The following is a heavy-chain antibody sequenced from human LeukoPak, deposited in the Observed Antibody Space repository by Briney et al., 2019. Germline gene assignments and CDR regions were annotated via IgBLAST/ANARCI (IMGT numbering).Heavy chain of an antibody. Sequence: ASVKVSCKASGYTFSSYGISWVRQAPGQGLEWMGGIIPIFGTANYAQKFQGRVTITADESTSTAYMELSSLRSEDTAVYYCASSTNIAAAGTSWFDPWGQGTLVTVSS. CDR1: GYTFSSYG. D-gene: IGHD6-13*01. CDR2: IIPIFGTA. J-gene: IGHJ5*02. CDR3: ASSTNIAAAGTSWFDP. V-gene: IGHV1-69*13.